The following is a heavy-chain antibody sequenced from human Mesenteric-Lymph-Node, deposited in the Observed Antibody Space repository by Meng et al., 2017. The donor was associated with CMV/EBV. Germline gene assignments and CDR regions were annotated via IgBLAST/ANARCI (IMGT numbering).Heavy chain of an antibody. J-gene: IGHJ4*02. CDR3: ARFPGTTVFFDS. V-gene: IGHV3-7*01. CDR2: IDQDGSEI. D-gene: IGHD1-1*01. CDR1: GFTFSYYW. Sequence: GESLKISCAASGFTFSYYWMSWVRQAPGKGLEWVANIDQDGSEIYYVDSVKGRFTISRDNAKNSLYLQMNSLRAEDTAVYYCARFPGTTVFFDSWGQGSLVTVSS.